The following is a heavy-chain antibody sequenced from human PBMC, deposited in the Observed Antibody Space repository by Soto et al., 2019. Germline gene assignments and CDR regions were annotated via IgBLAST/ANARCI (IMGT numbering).Heavy chain of an antibody. J-gene: IGHJ4*02. Sequence: PGGSLRLSCAASGFTFSSYWMSWVRQAPGKGLEWVANIKQDGSEKYYVDSVKGRFTISRDNAKNSLYLQMNSLRAEDTAVYYCARGPPPMVHENYFDYWGQGTLVTVSS. CDR1: GFTFSSYW. CDR3: ARGPPPMVHENYFDY. CDR2: IKQDGSEK. D-gene: IGHD3-10*01. V-gene: IGHV3-7*01.